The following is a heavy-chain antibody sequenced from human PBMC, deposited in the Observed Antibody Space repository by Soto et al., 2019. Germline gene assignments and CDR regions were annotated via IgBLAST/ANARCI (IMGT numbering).Heavy chain of an antibody. Sequence: QEQLVQSGAEVKKPGSSVKVSCRASGGTFSNYAISWVRQAPGRGLEWVGGIIPIFGTVVYAQNLQGRVTITADNSTRMAYMELRSLRSDDTAVYYCAKFDPLGELLWFDPWGQGTLVTVSS. V-gene: IGHV1-69*06. CDR3: AKFDPLGELLWFDP. D-gene: IGHD3-16*01. CDR1: GGTFSNYA. CDR2: IIPIFGTV. J-gene: IGHJ5*02.